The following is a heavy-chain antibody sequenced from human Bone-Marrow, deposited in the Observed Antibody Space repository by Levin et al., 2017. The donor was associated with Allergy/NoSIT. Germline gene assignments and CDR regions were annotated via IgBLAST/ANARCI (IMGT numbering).Heavy chain of an antibody. D-gene: IGHD3-16*01. CDR1: GFTFSSYS. J-gene: IGHJ6*02. Sequence: GGSLRLSCAASGFTFSSYSMNWVRQAPGKGLEWVSSISSSSSYIYYADSVKGRFTISRDNAKNSLYLQMNSLRAEDTAVYYCARDPLDGTGLGELFTSGRVGYGMDVWGQGTTVTVSS. CDR3: ARDPLDGTGLGELFTSGRVGYGMDV. CDR2: ISSSSSYI. V-gene: IGHV3-21*01.